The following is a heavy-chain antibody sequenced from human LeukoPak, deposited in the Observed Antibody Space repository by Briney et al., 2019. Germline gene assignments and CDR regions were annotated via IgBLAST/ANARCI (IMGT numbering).Heavy chain of an antibody. V-gene: IGHV1-46*01. D-gene: IGHD2-2*01. CDR2: INPSGGST. Sequence: ASVKVSCKASGYTFTSYYMHWVRQAPGQGLEWMGIINPSGGSTSYAQKFQGRVTMTRDMSTSTVYMELSSLRSEDTAVYYCARDRVEYQLLLSRSLRYWGQGALVTVSS. CDR1: GYTFTSYY. CDR3: ARDRVEYQLLLSRSLRY. J-gene: IGHJ4*02.